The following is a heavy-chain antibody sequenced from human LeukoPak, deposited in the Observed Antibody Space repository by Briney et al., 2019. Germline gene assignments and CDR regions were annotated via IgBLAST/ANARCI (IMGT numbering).Heavy chain of an antibody. J-gene: IGHJ4*02. CDR3: ARDSFVLWNDYVWGSYRYDGDFDY. CDR2: INPSGGST. CDR1: GYTFTSYY. V-gene: IGHV1-46*01. D-gene: IGHD3-16*02. Sequence: ASVKVSCKASGYTFTSYYMHWVRQAPGQGLEWMGIINPSGGSTSYAQKFQGRVTMTRDMSTSTVYMELRSLRSDDTAVYYCARDSFVLWNDYVWGSYRYDGDFDYWGQGTLVTVSS.